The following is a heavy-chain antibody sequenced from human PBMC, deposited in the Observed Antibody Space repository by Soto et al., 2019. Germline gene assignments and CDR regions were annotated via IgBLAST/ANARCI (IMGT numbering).Heavy chain of an antibody. CDR2: IYYSGST. J-gene: IGHJ4*02. CDR1: GGSISSGGYY. Sequence: PSETLSLTCTVSGGSISSGGYYWSWIRQHPGKGLEWIGYIYYSGSTYYNPSLKSRVSTSVDTSKNQFSLKLSSVTAADTAVYYCARILKSGFDYWGQGTLVTVSS. V-gene: IGHV4-31*03. CDR3: ARILKSGFDY.